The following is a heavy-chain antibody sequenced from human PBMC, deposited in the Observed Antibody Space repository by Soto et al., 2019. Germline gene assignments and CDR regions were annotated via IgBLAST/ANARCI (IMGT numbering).Heavy chain of an antibody. V-gene: IGHV1-18*01. J-gene: IGHJ5*02. CDR2: IATYNTNR. D-gene: IGHD3-10*01. Sequence: HLVQSGPEVKKPGASVTVSCKTSGDTFTNFGLSWVRQAPGQGLEWLGWIATYNTNRNYAQKFQGRLTLTTDTSTSTAYMELKSLGYDDTAVYYCARVLRGVVNWFDPWGQGTLVTVSS. CDR1: GDTFTNFG. CDR3: ARVLRGVVNWFDP.